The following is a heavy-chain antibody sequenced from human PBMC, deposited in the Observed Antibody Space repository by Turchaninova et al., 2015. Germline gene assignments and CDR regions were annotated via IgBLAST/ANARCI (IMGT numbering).Heavy chain of an antibody. D-gene: IGHD2-15*01. CDR1: GFSLSSGGVG. J-gene: IGHJ4*02. CDR2: IYWDDDK. Sequence: QITLKESGPTLIKPTQTPALTCTFSGFSLSSGGVGVGGIRQAPGKALEWLAVIYWDDDKRYRPSLMSRLTIAKDTSKNLVVLTMTNMDPVDTATYYCAHRRPNSGGWDTGVFDYWGQGTLVTVSS. CDR3: AHRRPNSGGWDTGVFDY. V-gene: IGHV2-5*02.